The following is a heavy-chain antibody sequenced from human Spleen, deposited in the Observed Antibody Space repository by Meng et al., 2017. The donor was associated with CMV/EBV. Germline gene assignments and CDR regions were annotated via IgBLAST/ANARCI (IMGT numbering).Heavy chain of an antibody. CDR3: AREGVNYDFWSGYHYYYYGMDV. CDR2: ISSNGGNT. V-gene: IGHV3-64*02. Sequence: GESLKISCAGSGFNFNYAWMTWVRLAPGKGLEYVSAISSNGGNTYYADSVKGRFTISRDNSKNTLYLQMGSLRAEDMAVYYCAREGVNYDFWSGYHYYYYGMDVWGQGTTVTVSS. CDR1: GFNFNYAW. J-gene: IGHJ6*02. D-gene: IGHD3-3*01.